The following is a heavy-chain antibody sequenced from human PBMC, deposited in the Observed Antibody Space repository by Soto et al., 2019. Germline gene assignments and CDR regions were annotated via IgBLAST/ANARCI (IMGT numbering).Heavy chain of an antibody. CDR3: AHGSGSWGRTFDI. D-gene: IGHD3-10*01. Sequence: GASVKVSCKASGYTFPSYYMHWVRQAPGQGLEWMGKINPSGGSTSYAQKFQGRVTMTRDTSTSTVYMELSSLRSEDTAVYYCAHGSGSWGRTFDIWGQGTMVTVSS. V-gene: IGHV1-46*01. J-gene: IGHJ3*02. CDR2: INPSGGST. CDR1: GYTFPSYY.